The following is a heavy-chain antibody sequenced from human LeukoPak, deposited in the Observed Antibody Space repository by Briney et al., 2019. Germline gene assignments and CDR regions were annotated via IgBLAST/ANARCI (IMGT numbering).Heavy chain of an antibody. J-gene: IGHJ6*03. CDR3: AATNRITIFGVVTLDYYYYMDV. CDR1: GGSISSHY. CDR2: IYYSGSA. D-gene: IGHD3-3*01. Sequence: SETLSLTCTVSGGSISSHYWSWIRQPPGKGLEWIGYIYYSGSANYNPSLKSRVTISVDTSKNQFSLKLSSVTAADTAVYYCAATNRITIFGVVTLDYYYYMDVWGKGTTVTVSS. V-gene: IGHV4-59*11.